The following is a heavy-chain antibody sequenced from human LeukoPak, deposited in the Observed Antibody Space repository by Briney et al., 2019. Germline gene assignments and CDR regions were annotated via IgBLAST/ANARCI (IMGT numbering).Heavy chain of an antibody. CDR1: GFTYTDYW. D-gene: IGHD5-18*01. J-gene: IGHJ5*02. Sequence: PGGSLRLSCVGSGFTYTDYWMHWFRQAPGKGPVWVSRINPDGTIIDYADSVKGRFRISGDNAKNLLYLQMNGPRADDTAVYYCAKDLSWNTADRWGQGILVTVSS. CDR2: INPDGTII. CDR3: AKDLSWNTADR. V-gene: IGHV3-74*01.